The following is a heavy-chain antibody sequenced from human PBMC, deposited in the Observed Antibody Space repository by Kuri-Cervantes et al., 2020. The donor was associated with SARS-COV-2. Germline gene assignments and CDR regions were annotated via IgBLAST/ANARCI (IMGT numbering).Heavy chain of an antibody. CDR1: GGSFRTFI. J-gene: IGHJ4*02. Sequence: SVKETCKTSGGSFRTFIISWVRQAPGQGLEWMGGISPLFGKANYAQKFQGRPTITADESTSTVYMEVSSLRFEDTAVYYCTKEKGNPYGFDYWGQGTLVTVSS. CDR3: TKEKGNPYGFDY. V-gene: IGHV1-69*13. D-gene: IGHD3-10*01. CDR2: ISPLFGKA.